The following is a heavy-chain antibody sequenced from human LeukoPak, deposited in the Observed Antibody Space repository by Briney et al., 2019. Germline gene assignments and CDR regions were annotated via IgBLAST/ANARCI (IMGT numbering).Heavy chain of an antibody. Sequence: PGGSPRLSCAASGFTFSDYYMSWIRQAPGKGLEWVSYISSSGSTIYYADSVKGRFTISRDNAKNSLYLQMNSLRAEDTAVYYCARGVGDQAGWGYCSGGSCYYFDYWGQGTLVTVSS. CDR1: GFTFSDYY. CDR2: ISSSGSTI. CDR3: ARGVGDQAGWGYCSGGSCYYFDY. J-gene: IGHJ4*02. V-gene: IGHV3-11*01. D-gene: IGHD2-15*01.